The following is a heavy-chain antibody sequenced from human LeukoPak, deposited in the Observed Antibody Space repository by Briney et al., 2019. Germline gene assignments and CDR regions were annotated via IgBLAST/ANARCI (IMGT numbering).Heavy chain of an antibody. CDR2: IYSGGTT. Sequence: QPGGSLRLSCVAYGFTVSGNYMTWDRQAPGQGLEWISVIYSGGTTHYGDSVKGRFTISRDNSKNTLYLQMNSLRAEDTAVYYCARETVTTVTTYALDIWGQGTMVTVSS. V-gene: IGHV3-53*01. CDR1: GFTVSGNY. D-gene: IGHD4-17*01. CDR3: ARETVTTVTTYALDI. J-gene: IGHJ3*02.